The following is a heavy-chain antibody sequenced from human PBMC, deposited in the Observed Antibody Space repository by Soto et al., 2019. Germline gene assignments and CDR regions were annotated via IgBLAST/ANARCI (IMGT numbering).Heavy chain of an antibody. D-gene: IGHD3-16*01. CDR2: MYYNGNI. J-gene: IGHJ5*02. Sequence: SETLSLTCNVSGGSISNYYWTWVRQSPEKGLEWIGYMYYNGNINYNPSLKSRVTISIDTSKNQFSLTLKSVTAADTAVYYCASGGNWSDPWGQGVLVTVSS. CDR3: ASGGNWSDP. CDR1: GGSISNYY. V-gene: IGHV4-59*01.